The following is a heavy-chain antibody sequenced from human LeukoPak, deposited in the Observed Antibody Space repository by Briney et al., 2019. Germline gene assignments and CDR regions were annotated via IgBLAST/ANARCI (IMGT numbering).Heavy chain of an antibody. Sequence: GGSLRLSCAASGFTVSSNYMSWVRQAPGKGLEWVSVIYSGGSTYYADSVKGRFTISRDNSKNTLYLQMNSLRAEDTAVYYCARTPFGGHGMDVWGQGTTVTVSS. J-gene: IGHJ6*02. D-gene: IGHD3-10*01. CDR2: IYSGGST. CDR3: ARTPFGGHGMDV. V-gene: IGHV3-53*01. CDR1: GFTVSSNY.